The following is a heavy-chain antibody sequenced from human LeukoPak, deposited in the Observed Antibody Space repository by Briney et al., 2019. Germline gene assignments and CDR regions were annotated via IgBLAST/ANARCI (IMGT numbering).Heavy chain of an antibody. CDR3: ARGAYRGSSGSYSAY. D-gene: IGHD1-26*01. Sequence: SETLSLTCTVAGGSISGYYWSWIRQPPGKGLEWIGEINHSGSTNYNPSLKSRVTISVDTSKNQFSLKLSSVTAADTAVYYCARGAYRGSSGSYSAYWGQGTLVTVSS. J-gene: IGHJ4*02. CDR1: GGSISGYY. CDR2: INHSGST. V-gene: IGHV4-34*01.